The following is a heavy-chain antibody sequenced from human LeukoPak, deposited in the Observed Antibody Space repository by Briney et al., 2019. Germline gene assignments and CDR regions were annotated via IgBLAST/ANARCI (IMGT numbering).Heavy chain of an antibody. J-gene: IGHJ4*02. V-gene: IGHV4-4*02. CDR3: ARDLARSWELPSDY. CDR1: GGSISSSNW. D-gene: IGHD1-26*01. Sequence: SETLSLTCAVSGGSISSSNWWSWVRQPPGKGLEWIGEIYHSGSTNYNPSLKSRVTISVDKSKNQFSLKLSSVTAADTAVYYCARDLARSWELPSDYWGQGTLVTVSS. CDR2: IYHSGST.